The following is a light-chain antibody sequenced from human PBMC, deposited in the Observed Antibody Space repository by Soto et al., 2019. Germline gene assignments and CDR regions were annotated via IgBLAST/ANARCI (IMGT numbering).Light chain of an antibody. J-gene: IGLJ1*01. V-gene: IGLV2-11*01. CDR1: GGDVGGYNF. Sequence: QSALTQPRSVSGSPGQSVTISCTGTGGDVGGYNFVSWYQLHPGKAPKLMIYDVSKPPSGVPDRFAGSNSGNTASLTISGLQADDKAHYFCCSCAGSHTSLAFGGGTKVTVL. CDR2: DVS. CDR3: CSCAGSHTSLA.